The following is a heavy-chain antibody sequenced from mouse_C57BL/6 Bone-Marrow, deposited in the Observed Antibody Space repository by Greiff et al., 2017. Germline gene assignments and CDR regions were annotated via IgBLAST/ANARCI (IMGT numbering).Heavy chain of an antibody. CDR3: ARGYDYDYAMDY. CDR2: INPNYGTT. J-gene: IGHJ4*01. D-gene: IGHD2-4*01. CDR1: GYSFTDYN. V-gene: IGHV1-39*01. Sequence: VQLQQSGPELVKPGAPVKISCKASGYSFTDYNMNWVKQSNGKSLEWIGVINPNYGTTSNNQKYKGKATLSVDKSSSTAYTQLSSLTSEDSAVYYCARGYDYDYAMDYGGQGTSVTVSS.